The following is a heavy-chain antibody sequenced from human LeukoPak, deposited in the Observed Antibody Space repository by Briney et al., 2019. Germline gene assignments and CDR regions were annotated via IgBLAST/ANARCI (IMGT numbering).Heavy chain of an antibody. D-gene: IGHD5-12*01. CDR2: ISYDGSNK. Sequence: GGSLRLSCAASGFTFSSYGMHWVRQAPGKGLEWVAVISYDGSNKYYADSVKGRFTISRDNSKNTLYLQMNSLRAEDTAVYYCAKETRGYSGYDPWGFDYWGQGTLVTVSS. CDR1: GFTFSSYG. J-gene: IGHJ4*02. V-gene: IGHV3-30*18. CDR3: AKETRGYSGYDPWGFDY.